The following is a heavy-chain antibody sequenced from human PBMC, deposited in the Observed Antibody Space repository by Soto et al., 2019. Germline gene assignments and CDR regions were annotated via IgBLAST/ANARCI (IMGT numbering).Heavy chain of an antibody. CDR3: AKFSPRKVVPAAISYYYYYGMDV. Sequence: EVQLLESGGGLVQPGGSLRLSCAASGFTFSSYAMSWVRQAPGKGLEWVSAISGSGGSTYYADSVKGRFTISRDNSKNTLYLQMNSLRAEDTAVYYCAKFSPRKVVPAAISYYYYYGMDVWGQGTTVTVSS. CDR1: GFTFSSYA. J-gene: IGHJ6*02. CDR2: ISGSGGST. D-gene: IGHD2-2*01. V-gene: IGHV3-23*01.